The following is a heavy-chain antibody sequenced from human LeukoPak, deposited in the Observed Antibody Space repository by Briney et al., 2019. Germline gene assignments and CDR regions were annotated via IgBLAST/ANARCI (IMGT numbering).Heavy chain of an antibody. J-gene: IGHJ3*01. CDR3: ARGYYYDSSGYSD. Sequence: ASVKVSCKASGGTFSSYAISWVRQAPGQGLEWMGRIIPILGIANYAQKFQGRVTITADKSTSTAYMELSSLRSEDTAVYYCARGYYYDSSGYSDWGQGTMVTVSS. D-gene: IGHD3-22*01. CDR1: GGTFSSYA. CDR2: IIPILGIA. V-gene: IGHV1-69*04.